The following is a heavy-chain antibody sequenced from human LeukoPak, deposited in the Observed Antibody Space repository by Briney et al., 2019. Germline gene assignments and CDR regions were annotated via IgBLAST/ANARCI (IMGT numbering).Heavy chain of an antibody. CDR3: AGQKWLRSDFDY. CDR2: IYYSGST. J-gene: IGHJ4*02. CDR1: GGSISSYY. Sequence: PSETLSLTCTVSGGSISSYYWSWIRQPPGKGLEWIGYIYYSGSTNYNPSLKSRVTISVDTSKNQFSLKLSSVTAADTAVYYCAGQKWLRSDFDYWGQGTLVTVSS. V-gene: IGHV4-59*08. D-gene: IGHD5-12*01.